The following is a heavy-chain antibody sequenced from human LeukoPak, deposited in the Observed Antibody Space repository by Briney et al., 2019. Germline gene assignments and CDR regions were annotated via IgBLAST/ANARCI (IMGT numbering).Heavy chain of an antibody. CDR3: ARGVYSYGQKYDTFDV. CDR1: GFTFSSYS. J-gene: IGHJ3*01. D-gene: IGHD5-18*01. V-gene: IGHV3-48*01. Sequence: PGGSLRLSCAASGFTFSSYSLNWVRQAPGQGLEWDSYISSSSTTIFYADSVKGRFTISRDNTKNSLYLQMNSLRAEDTAVYYCARGVYSYGQKYDTFDVWGRGTMVAVSS. CDR2: ISSSSTTI.